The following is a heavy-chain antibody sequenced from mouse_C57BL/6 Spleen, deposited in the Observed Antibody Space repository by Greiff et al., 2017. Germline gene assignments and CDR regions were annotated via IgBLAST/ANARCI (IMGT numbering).Heavy chain of an antibody. J-gene: IGHJ1*03. D-gene: IGHD1-1*01. Sequence: VKLMESEGGLVQPGSSMKLSCTASGFTFSDYYMAWVRQVPEKGLEWVANINYDGSSTYYLDSLKSRFIISRVNAKNILYLQMSSLKSEDTATYYCARAYYGSSYWYFDVWGTGTTVTVSS. V-gene: IGHV5-16*01. CDR3: ARAYYGSSYWYFDV. CDR1: GFTFSDYY. CDR2: INYDGSST.